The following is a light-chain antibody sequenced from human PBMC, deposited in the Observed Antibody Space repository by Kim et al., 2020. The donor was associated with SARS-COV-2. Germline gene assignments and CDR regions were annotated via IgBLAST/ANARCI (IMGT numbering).Light chain of an antibody. CDR3: CSYVV. J-gene: IGLJ2*01. CDR1: RSDVWTYNR. CDR2: GLR. Sequence: VSLAQSITDAGSGTRSDVWTYNRVPGYQQHPGQAPNLIIYGLRKGPSGVSNRLSGTTSGKTASLTLSGLQAEDEGDSYSCSYVVFGGGTKLTVL. V-gene: IGLV2-23*02.